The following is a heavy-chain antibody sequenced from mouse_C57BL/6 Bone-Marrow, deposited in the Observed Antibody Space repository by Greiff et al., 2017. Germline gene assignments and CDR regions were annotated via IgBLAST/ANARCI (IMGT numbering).Heavy chain of an antibody. CDR3: ARIITTGNFDV. CDR1: GYSITSGYY. V-gene: IGHV3-6*01. J-gene: IGHJ1*03. CDR2: ISYDGSN. Sequence: EVQLQESGPGLVKPSQSLSLTCSVTGYSITSGYYWNWIRQFPGNKLEWMGYISYDGSNKYNPSRKNRISITRDTSKNQFFLKLNSVTTEDTATYYCARIITTGNFDVWGTGTTVTVSS. D-gene: IGHD1-1*01.